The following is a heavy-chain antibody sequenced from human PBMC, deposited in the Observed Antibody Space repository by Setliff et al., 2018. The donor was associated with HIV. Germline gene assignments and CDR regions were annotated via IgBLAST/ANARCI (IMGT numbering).Heavy chain of an antibody. CDR3: ARGLGALEWEKRDGDAFDI. J-gene: IGHJ3*02. CDR1: GYTFTNYD. Sequence: ASVKVSCKASGYTFTNYDVNWLRQATGQGLEWMGRMTPNSGNTGSAQKFQGRVSMTRNISISTAYMGLRSLTSEDTAVYFCARGLGALEWEKRDGDAFDIWGQGTMVTVSS. CDR2: MTPNSGNT. V-gene: IGHV1-8*02. D-gene: IGHD3-3*01.